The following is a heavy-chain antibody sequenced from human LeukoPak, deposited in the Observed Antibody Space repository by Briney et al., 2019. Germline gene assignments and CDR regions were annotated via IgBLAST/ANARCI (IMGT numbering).Heavy chain of an antibody. CDR1: VYTFTSYG. V-gene: IGHV1-18*01. CDR3: ARDGTERMYSGSYYQH. CDR2: ISAYKGNT. D-gene: IGHD1-26*01. Sequence: ASVNVSCKASVYTFTSYGISWVRQPPGQGLAWMGWISAYKGNTNYAQKLQGRVTMTTDTSTSKAYMELRSLRSDDTAVYYCARDGTERMYSGSYYQHWGQGTLVTVSS. J-gene: IGHJ1*01.